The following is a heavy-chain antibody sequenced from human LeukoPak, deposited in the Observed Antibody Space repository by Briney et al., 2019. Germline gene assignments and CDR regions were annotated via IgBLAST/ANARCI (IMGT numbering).Heavy chain of an antibody. CDR1: GFTVSSNY. V-gene: IGHV3-66*01. CDR3: ARVLSGPDKQQLGLFDY. J-gene: IGHJ4*02. D-gene: IGHD6-13*01. Sequence: PGGSLRLSCAASGFTVSSNYMSWVRQAPGKGLEWVSVIYSGGSTYYADSVKGRFAISRDNSKNTLYLQMNSLRAEDTAVYYCARVLSGPDKQQLGLFDYWGQGTLVTVSS. CDR2: IYSGGST.